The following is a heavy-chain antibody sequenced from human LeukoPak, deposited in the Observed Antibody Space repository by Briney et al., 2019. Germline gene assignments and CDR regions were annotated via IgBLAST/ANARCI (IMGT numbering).Heavy chain of an antibody. CDR1: GYTFTSYG. V-gene: IGHV1-18*01. D-gene: IGHD1-26*01. J-gene: IGHJ6*02. CDR2: ISAYNGNT. Sequence: GASVKVSCKASGYTFTSYGISWVRQAPGQGLEWMGWISAYNGNTNYAQKLLGRVTMTTDTSTSTAYMELRSLRSDDTAVYYCARTVWELLGTYYYYYGMDVWGQGTTVTVSS. CDR3: ARTVWELLGTYYYYYGMDV.